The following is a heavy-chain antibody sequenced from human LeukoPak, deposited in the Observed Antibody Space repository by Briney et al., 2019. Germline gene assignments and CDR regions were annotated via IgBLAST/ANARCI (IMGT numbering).Heavy chain of an antibody. CDR2: INAGNRNT. CDR1: VYSFTSYA. V-gene: IGHV1-3*01. J-gene: IGHJ4*02. CDR3: ARALWNSGYPFDY. Sequence: ASVKVSCKASVYSFTSYAMHWVRQAPGQRLEWMGWINAGNRNTKYSQKIQGRVAITRDASASTAYMELSSLRSEDTAVYYCARALWNSGYPFDYWGQGTLVTVSS. D-gene: IGHD5-12*01.